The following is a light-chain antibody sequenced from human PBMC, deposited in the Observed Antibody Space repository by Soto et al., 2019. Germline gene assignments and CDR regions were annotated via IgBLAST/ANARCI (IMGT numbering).Light chain of an antibody. J-gene: IGKJ1*01. CDR2: GAS. Sequence: EIVLTQSPATLSVSPGDRVTLSCRASQSVDINLAWYQQKAGQAPRLLIYGASSRATGIPARFSGSRSGAEFTLTISSLQSEDFAVYYCQQYNNWWTFGQGTKVDIK. CDR3: QQYNNWWT. V-gene: IGKV3D-15*01. CDR1: QSVDIN.